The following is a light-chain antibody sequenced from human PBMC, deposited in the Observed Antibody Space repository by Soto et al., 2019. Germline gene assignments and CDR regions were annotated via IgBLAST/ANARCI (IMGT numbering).Light chain of an antibody. CDR2: GAS. CDR1: QGVSSC. CDR3: LQDINYPWT. J-gene: IGKJ1*01. Sequence: DIQKTQSPSSVSASVGTRVTITGVASQGVSSCLAWYQQKPGKPPKVLIYGASNLQSGVPARFSGSGSGTDFTLAISSLQPEDSATYYCLQDINYPWTFGQGTKVDIK. V-gene: IGKV1-12*01.